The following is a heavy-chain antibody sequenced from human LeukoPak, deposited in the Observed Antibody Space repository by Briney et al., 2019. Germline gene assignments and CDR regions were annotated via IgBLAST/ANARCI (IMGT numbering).Heavy chain of an antibody. CDR1: GFTFSDYY. J-gene: IGHJ4*02. CDR2: ISSSGSTI. D-gene: IGHD2-2*02. V-gene: IGHV3-11*04. Sequence: GGSLRLSCAASGFTFSDYYMSWIRQAPGKGLEWVSYISSSGSTIYYADSVKGRFTISRDNAKNSLYLQMNSLRAEDTAVYYCATPYCSSTSCYTYYFDYWGQGTLVTVSS. CDR3: ATPYCSSTSCYTYYFDY.